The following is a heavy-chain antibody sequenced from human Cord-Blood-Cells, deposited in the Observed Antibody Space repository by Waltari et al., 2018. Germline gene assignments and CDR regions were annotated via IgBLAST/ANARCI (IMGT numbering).Heavy chain of an antibody. CDR1: GGTFSSYA. Sequence: QVQLVQSGAEVKKPGSSVKVSCKASGGTFSSYAISWVRQAPGQGLEWMGGIIPILGIANYAQKFQGRVTITADESTSTDYMELSSLRSEDTAVYYCARVLGIPDYYYYMDVWGKGTTVTVSS. CDR2: IIPILGIA. D-gene: IGHD7-27*01. V-gene: IGHV1-69*04. J-gene: IGHJ6*03. CDR3: ARVLGIPDYYYYMDV.